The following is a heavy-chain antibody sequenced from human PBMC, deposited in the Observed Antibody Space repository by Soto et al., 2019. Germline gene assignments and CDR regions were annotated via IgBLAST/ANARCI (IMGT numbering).Heavy chain of an antibody. J-gene: IGHJ4*02. Sequence: RQHPGKGLEWIGYIYYSGSTYYNPSLKSRVTISVDTSKNQFSLKLSSVTAADTAVYYCARGSEVDFFDYWGQGTLVTVSS. CDR2: IYYSGST. D-gene: IGHD5-12*01. V-gene: IGHV4-31*02. CDR3: ARGSEVDFFDY.